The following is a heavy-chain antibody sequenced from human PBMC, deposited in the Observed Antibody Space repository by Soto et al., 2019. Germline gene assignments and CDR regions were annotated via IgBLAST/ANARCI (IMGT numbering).Heavy chain of an antibody. J-gene: IGHJ4*02. CDR1: GGSISSYY. CDR3: ARDFSMVIVAPGY. Sequence: AETLSLTCTVSGGSISSYYWSWIRQPPGKGLEWIGYIYYSGSTNYNPSLKSRVTISVDTSKNSLYLQMNSLRAKDTAVYYCARDFSMVIVAPGYWGQGTLVTVSS. D-gene: IGHD5-12*01. CDR2: IYYSGST. V-gene: IGHV4-59*12.